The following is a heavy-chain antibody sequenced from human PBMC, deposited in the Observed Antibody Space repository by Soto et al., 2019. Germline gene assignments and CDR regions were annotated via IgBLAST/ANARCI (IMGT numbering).Heavy chain of an antibody. CDR2: FDPEDGET. V-gene: IGHV1-24*01. J-gene: IGHJ4*02. CDR3: AAGGTRWLPSPFNY. Sequence: QVQLLQSGAEVKKPGASVKVSCKVSGHTLTELSMHWVRQAPGRGLEWMGGFDPEDGETIFAQKFQGRVTMTDDTATDSTYMELTRLRSEDTAVYYCAAGGTRWLPSPFNYWGQGTLVTISS. D-gene: IGHD1-1*01. CDR1: GHTLTELS.